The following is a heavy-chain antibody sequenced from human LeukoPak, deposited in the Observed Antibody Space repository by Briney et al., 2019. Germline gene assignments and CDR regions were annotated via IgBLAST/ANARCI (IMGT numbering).Heavy chain of an antibody. CDR2: ISSSGYTI. Sequence: GGPLRLSCAASGFTVGSYEMNWVRPAPGKGLEWVLYISSSGYTIYYAASVKGRFTISRDNAKTSLYLTMNSMRAEDTAVYCCARDHYGSGSYFTSCYNYGMDVWGHETTVSVS. V-gene: IGHV3-48*03. D-gene: IGHD3-10*01. CDR1: GFTVGSYE. CDR3: ARDHYGSGSYFTSCYNYGMDV. J-gene: IGHJ6*02.